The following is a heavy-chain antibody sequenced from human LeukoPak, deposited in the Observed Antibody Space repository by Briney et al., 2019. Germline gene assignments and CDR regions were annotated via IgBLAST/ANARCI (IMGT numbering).Heavy chain of an antibody. CDR2: IYYSGST. V-gene: IGHV4-59*01. D-gene: IGHD3-9*01. Sequence: SETLSLTCTVSGGSINNSYWTWIRQPPGKGLEWIGYIYYSGSTNYNPSLKSRVTISVDTSKNQFSLKLNSVTAADTAVYYCARFTSYYDILTGYSHFDYWGQGTLVTVSS. CDR1: GGSINNSY. J-gene: IGHJ4*02. CDR3: ARFTSYYDILTGYSHFDY.